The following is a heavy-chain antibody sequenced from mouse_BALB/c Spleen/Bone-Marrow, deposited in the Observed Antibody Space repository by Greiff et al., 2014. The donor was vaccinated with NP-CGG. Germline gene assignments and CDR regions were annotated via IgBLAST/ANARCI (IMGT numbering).Heavy chain of an antibody. CDR2: INPSNGGT. CDR1: GYTFTSYW. Sequence: VQLQQSGAELVKPGASVKLSCKASGYTFTSYWMHWVKLRPGQGFEWIGEINPSNGGTNYNEKFKRKATLTVDKSSSTAYMQPQRLTTEGPGVYYCTKGGFEHWGQSPPPPISP. J-gene: IGHJ2*01. CDR3: TKGGFEH. V-gene: IGHV1S16*01.